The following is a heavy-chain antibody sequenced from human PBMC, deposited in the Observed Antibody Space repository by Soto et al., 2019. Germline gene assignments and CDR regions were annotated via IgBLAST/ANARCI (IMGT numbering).Heavy chain of an antibody. Sequence: QVQLVQSGAEVKKPGSSVKVSCKASGGTFSSYAISWVRQAPGQGLEWMGGIIPIFGTANYAQKFQGRVTITADKSTSTAYMELSSLRSEDTAVYYCATYYYDISGYFAPGVDYWGQGTLVTVSS. V-gene: IGHV1-69*06. J-gene: IGHJ4*02. CDR2: IIPIFGTA. D-gene: IGHD3-22*01. CDR1: GGTFSSYA. CDR3: ATYYYDISGYFAPGVDY.